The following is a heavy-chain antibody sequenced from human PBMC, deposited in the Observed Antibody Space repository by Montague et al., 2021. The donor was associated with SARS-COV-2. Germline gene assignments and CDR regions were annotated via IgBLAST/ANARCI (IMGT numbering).Heavy chain of an antibody. V-gene: IGHV4-39*07. CDR1: GGSISSTSYY. CDR3: ARGLGGGSGSHFDY. D-gene: IGHD2-15*01. J-gene: IGHJ4*02. Sequence: SETLSLTCTVSGGSISSTSYYWGWIRQPSGKGLEWIGSISYSGSTYYKSPLKSRVTISVDTSKKQFSLKLSSVTAADTAVYYCARGLGGGSGSHFDYWGQGTLVTVSS. CDR2: ISYSGST.